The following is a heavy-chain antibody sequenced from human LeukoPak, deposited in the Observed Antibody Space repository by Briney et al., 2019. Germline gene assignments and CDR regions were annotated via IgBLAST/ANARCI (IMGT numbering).Heavy chain of an antibody. V-gene: IGHV4-38-2*01. Sequence: SETLSLTXAVSGYSISSGYYWAWIRQPPGKGLEWIGSVYYSGTTYHNPSLKSRVTILVDTSKSQFSLNLSSVTAADTAVYYCARQGYCSSVSCFNWFDPWGQGTLVIVPS. J-gene: IGHJ5*02. D-gene: IGHD2-2*01. CDR2: VYYSGTT. CDR1: GYSISSGYY. CDR3: ARQGYCSSVSCFNWFDP.